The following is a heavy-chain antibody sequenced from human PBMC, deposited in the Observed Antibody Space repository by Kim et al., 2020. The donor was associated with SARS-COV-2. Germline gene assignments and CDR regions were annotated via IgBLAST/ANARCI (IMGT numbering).Heavy chain of an antibody. CDR2: IYYSGST. D-gene: IGHD3-10*01. CDR1: GGSISSYY. V-gene: IGHV4-59*13. J-gene: IGHJ6*02. CDR3: ARSGLWFGDYYYYYGMDV. Sequence: SETLSLTCTVSGGSISSYYWSWIRQPPGKGLEWIGYIYYSGSTNYNPSLKSRVTISVDTSKNQFSLKPSSVTAADTAVYYCARSGLWFGDYYYYYGMDVWGQGTTVTVSS.